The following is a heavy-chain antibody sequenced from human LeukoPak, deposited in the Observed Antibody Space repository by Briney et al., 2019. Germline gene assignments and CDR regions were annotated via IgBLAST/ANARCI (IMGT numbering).Heavy chain of an antibody. D-gene: IGHD3-10*01. J-gene: IGHJ5*02. CDR1: GYTFTSYA. V-gene: IGHV1-3*01. CDR2: INAGNGNT. Sequence: ASVKVSCKASGYTFTSYAMHWVRQAPGQRLKWMGWINAGNGNTKYSQKFQGRVTITRDTSASTAYMELSSLRSEDTAVYYCARNFAARMVRGLNWFDPWGQGTLVTVSS. CDR3: ARNFAARMVRGLNWFDP.